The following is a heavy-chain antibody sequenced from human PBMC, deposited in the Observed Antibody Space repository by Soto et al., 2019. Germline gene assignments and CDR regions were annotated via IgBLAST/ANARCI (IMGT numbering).Heavy chain of an antibody. CDR1: GYTFSNHY. Sequence: QVQLVQSGAEVKRPGASVKISCEASGYTFSNHYIHWVRQAPGQGLEWIGIINPSGGTASNAQKFQGRVTMTRDTPASTAYLMLSSLTSGDTAVYYCAREGSYYFDSRNEYWGQGTLVTVSS. CDR3: AREGSYYFDSRNEY. CDR2: INPSGGTA. J-gene: IGHJ4*02. V-gene: IGHV1-46*01. D-gene: IGHD3-22*01.